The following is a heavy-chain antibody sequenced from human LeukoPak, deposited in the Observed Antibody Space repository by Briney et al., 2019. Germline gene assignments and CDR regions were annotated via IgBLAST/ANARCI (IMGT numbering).Heavy chain of an antibody. CDR1: GYTFTSYY. V-gene: IGHV1-46*01. CDR2: INPSGGST. J-gene: IGHJ3*02. CDR3: ARGGRIMITFGGPSRMNDAFDI. D-gene: IGHD3-16*01. Sequence: ASVKVSCKASGYTFTSYYMHWVRQAPGQGLEWMGIINPSGGSTSYAQKFQGRVTMTRDTSTSTVYMELSSLRSEDTAVYYCARGGRIMITFGGPSRMNDAFDIWGQGTMVTVSS.